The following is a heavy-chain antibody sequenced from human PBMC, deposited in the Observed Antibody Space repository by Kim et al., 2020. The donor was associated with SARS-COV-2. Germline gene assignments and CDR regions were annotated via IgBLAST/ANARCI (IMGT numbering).Heavy chain of an antibody. CDR3: AHKGGFAAAGLDY. V-gene: IGHV2-5*01. J-gene: IGHJ4*02. Sequence: YSPSRKSRLTITKDTSNNQVVLTMNNMDPGDTATYYCAHKGGFAAAGLDYWGQGTLVTVSS. D-gene: IGHD6-13*01.